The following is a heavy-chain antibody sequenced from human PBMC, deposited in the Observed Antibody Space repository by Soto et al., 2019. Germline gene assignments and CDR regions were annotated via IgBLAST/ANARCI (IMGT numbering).Heavy chain of an antibody. D-gene: IGHD2-15*01. CDR3: AKGGGSCCFDC. CDR1: GFTFSTYA. Sequence: QPGGSLRLSCAASGFTFSTYAMSWVRQAPGKGLEWVSAISGSGGNSTFYGDSVKGRFTISRDNSKNTLYLEMSSLGAEDTAVYYCAKGGGSCCFDCWGQGTLVTVS. V-gene: IGHV3-23*01. J-gene: IGHJ4*02. CDR2: ISGSGGNST.